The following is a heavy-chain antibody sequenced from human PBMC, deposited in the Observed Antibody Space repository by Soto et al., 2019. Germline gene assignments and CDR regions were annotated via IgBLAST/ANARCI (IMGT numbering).Heavy chain of an antibody. CDR2: VYYSGST. J-gene: IGHJ4*02. Sequence: SETLSLTCIVSGGSLSSYYWSWIRQPPGKGLEWIGHVYYSGSTNYNPSLKSRVTMSVDTSNDQFSLKLRSVTAADTAVYYCARDNYSNGFLDYWGQGILVTVSS. V-gene: IGHV4-59*01. D-gene: IGHD6-19*01. CDR1: GGSLSSYY. CDR3: ARDNYSNGFLDY.